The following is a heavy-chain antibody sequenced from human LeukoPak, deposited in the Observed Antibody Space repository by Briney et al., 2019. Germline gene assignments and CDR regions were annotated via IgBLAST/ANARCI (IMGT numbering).Heavy chain of an antibody. D-gene: IGHD6-13*01. V-gene: IGHV1-69*05. CDR3: ARDLGIAAAGTAY. J-gene: IGHJ4*02. Sequence: SVKVSCKASGGTFSSYAISWVRQAPGQGLEWMGGIIPIFGTASYAQKFQGRVTITTDESTSTAYMELSSLRSEDTAVYYCARDLGIAAAGTAYWGQGTLVTVSS. CDR1: GGTFSSYA. CDR2: IIPIFGTA.